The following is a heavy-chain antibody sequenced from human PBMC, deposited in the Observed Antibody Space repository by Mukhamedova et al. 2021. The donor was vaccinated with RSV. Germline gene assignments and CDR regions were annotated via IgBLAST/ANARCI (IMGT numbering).Heavy chain of an antibody. CDR1: GFTFSSYG. V-gene: IGHV3-30*18. CDR3: AKDRGTMVRGAYY. Sequence: GFTFSSYGIHWVRQAPGKGLEWVAVISYDGSNKYYADSVKGRFTISRDNSKNTLYLQMNSLRAEDTAVYYCAKDRGTMVRGAYY. CDR2: ISYDGSNK. D-gene: IGHD3-10*01. J-gene: IGHJ6*01.